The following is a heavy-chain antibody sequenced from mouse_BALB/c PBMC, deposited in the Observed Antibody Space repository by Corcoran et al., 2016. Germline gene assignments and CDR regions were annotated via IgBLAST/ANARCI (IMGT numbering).Heavy chain of an antibody. J-gene: IGHJ2*01. V-gene: IGHV1-66*01. D-gene: IGHD4-1*01. CDR1: GYSFASYY. Sequence: QVQLQQSGPELVKPGASVKISCTASGYSFASYYIHWVKQRPGQGLEWIGWVFPGRGNTKYNEKFKGKATLTADTASSTAYLQRSSLTSEDSACYFGATGDYWGQGTTLTVSS. CDR3: ATGDY. CDR2: VFPGRGNT.